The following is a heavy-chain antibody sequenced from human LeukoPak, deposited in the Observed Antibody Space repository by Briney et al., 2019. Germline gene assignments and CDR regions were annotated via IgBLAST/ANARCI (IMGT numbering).Heavy chain of an antibody. D-gene: IGHD2-2*01. J-gene: IGHJ3*02. V-gene: IGHV3-30*01. Sequence: PGGSLRVSCAASGFTFSRYTLDWVRQAPGKGLEWVAEISYDGSKTYYADSVKGRFTISRDNSKNTLYLQMNSLRDEDTAVYYCARANIVVVPAAISLYTFDIWGQGTMVTVSS. CDR1: GFTFSRYT. CDR3: ARANIVVVPAAISLYTFDI. CDR2: ISYDGSKT.